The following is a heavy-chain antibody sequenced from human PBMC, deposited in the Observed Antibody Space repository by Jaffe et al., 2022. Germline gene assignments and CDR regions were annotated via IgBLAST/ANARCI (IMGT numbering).Heavy chain of an antibody. Sequence: QVQLQESGPGLVKPSETLSLTCTVSGGSISSYYWSWIRQPPGKGLEWIGYIYYSGSTNYNPSLKSRVTISVDTSKNQFSLKLSSVTAADTAVYYCARAPPGYYLDYWGQGTLVTVSS. CDR2: IYYSGST. J-gene: IGHJ4*02. CDR3: ARAPPGYYLDY. CDR1: GGSISSYY. V-gene: IGHV4-59*01.